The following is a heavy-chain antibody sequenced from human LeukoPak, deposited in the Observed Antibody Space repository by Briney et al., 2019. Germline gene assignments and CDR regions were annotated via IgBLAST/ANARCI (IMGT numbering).Heavy chain of an antibody. CDR3: ARAVDYYDSSGWI. CDR1: GFTFSKYW. D-gene: IGHD3-22*01. CDR2: IKTDGSST. Sequence: PGGSLRLPCAASGFTFSKYWMHWVRQAPGKGLVWVSRIKTDGSSTNYADSVKGRFTISRDNAKNTLYLQMNSLRAEDTAVYYCARAVDYYDSSGWIWGRGTMVTVSS. J-gene: IGHJ3*02. V-gene: IGHV3-74*01.